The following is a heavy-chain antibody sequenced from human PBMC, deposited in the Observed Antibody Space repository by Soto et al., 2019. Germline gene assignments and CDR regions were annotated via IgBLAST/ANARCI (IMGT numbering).Heavy chain of an antibody. J-gene: IGHJ6*02. V-gene: IGHV1-69*01. CDR2: IIPIFGTA. CDR3: ARGGVTLGGGGDSYGMDV. CDR1: GGTFSSYA. D-gene: IGHD3-16*01. Sequence: QVQLVQSGAEVKKPGSSVKVSCKASGGTFSSYAISWVRQAPGLGLEWMGGIIPIFGTANYAQKFQGRVTITADESTRTAYKEARRPGSGDTAVYYCARGGVTLGGGGDSYGMDVWGQGTTVTVSS.